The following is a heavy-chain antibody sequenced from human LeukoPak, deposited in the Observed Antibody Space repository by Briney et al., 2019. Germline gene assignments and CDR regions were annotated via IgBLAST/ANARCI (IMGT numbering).Heavy chain of an antibody. D-gene: IGHD6-13*01. CDR2: IYYSGST. J-gene: IGHJ4*02. Sequence: SETLSLTCTVSGGSISSKSHYWGWIRQPPGKGLEWIGTIYYSGSTYYNPSLKSRVTISLDTSKNQFSLKLSSVTAADTAVYYCARQPLAAAGRIDYWGQGTLVTVSS. V-gene: IGHV4-39*01. CDR3: ARQPLAAAGRIDY. CDR1: GGSISSKSHY.